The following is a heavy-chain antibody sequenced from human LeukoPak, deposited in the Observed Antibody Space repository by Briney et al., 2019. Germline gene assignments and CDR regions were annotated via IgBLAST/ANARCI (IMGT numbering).Heavy chain of an antibody. CDR1: GFTFRSFS. CDR3: AKDVWSDYFDY. CDR2: ISSSGRYM. Sequence: GGSLRLSCAAPGFTFRSFSMNWVRQAPGKGLEWVSAISSSGRYMYYADSVKGRFTISRDNANNSLYLQMDSLRAEDTAVYYCAKDVWSDYFDYWGQGTLVTVSS. V-gene: IGHV3-21*01. J-gene: IGHJ4*02. D-gene: IGHD2-21*01.